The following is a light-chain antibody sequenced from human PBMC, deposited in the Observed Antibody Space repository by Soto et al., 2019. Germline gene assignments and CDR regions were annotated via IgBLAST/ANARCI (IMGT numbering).Light chain of an antibody. Sequence: EIVKTQSPATLSVSPGERAALSCRASQSVSGTLAWYQQKPGQAPRLLIYGASTRATGIPARFSGSGSGTEFTLTISSLQSEDFAVYYCQQYNNWPPWTFGQGTKVEIK. V-gene: IGKV3-15*01. CDR3: QQYNNWPPWT. CDR1: QSVSGT. J-gene: IGKJ1*01. CDR2: GAS.